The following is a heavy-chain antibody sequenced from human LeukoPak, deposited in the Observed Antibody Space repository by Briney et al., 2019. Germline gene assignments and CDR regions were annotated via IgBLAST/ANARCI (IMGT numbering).Heavy chain of an antibody. V-gene: IGHV3-74*01. CDR2: INSDGNFT. Sequence: GGSLRLSCAVSGFTFSRNWMHWVRQAPGKGLVWVSRINSDGNFTRNADSVKGRFTISRDNAKNTLYLQMNSLRAEDTAVYYCARESYSTLRFDYWGQGTLVTVSS. CDR3: ARESYSTLRFDY. D-gene: IGHD4-11*01. J-gene: IGHJ4*02. CDR1: GFTFSRNW.